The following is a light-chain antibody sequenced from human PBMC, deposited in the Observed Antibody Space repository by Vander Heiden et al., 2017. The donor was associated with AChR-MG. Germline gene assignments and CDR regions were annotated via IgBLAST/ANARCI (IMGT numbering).Light chain of an antibody. V-gene: IGLV2-14*01. Sequence: SALTQPASVSGSPGQSITISCTGTSSDVGGYNYVSWYQQHPGKAPKLMIYDVSKRPSGVSNRFSGSKSGNTASLTISGLQAEDEADYYCSSYTSSSPWVFGGGTKLTVL. CDR1: SSDVGGYNY. CDR3: SSYTSSSPWV. J-gene: IGLJ3*02. CDR2: DVS.